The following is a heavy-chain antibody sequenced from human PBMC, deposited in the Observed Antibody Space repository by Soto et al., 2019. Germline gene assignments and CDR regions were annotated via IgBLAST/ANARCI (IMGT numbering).Heavy chain of an antibody. D-gene: IGHD5-12*01. V-gene: IGHV3-7*01. CDR2: IKLDGSEK. CDR3: ARDILVATIDYYYYYMDV. CDR1: GFTFSSYW. Sequence: GGSLRLSCAASGFTFSSYWMSWVRQAPGKGQEWVANIKLDGSEKYYVDSVKGRFTISRDNAKNSLYLQMNSLRAEDTALYYCARDILVATIDYYYYYMDVWGKGTTVTVSS. J-gene: IGHJ6*03.